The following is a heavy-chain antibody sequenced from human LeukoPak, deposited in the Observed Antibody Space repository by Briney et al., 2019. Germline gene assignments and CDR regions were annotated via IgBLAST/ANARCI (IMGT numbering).Heavy chain of an antibody. CDR3: ARDSGSLPGGVHALDI. CDR1: GGSISSGGYY. D-gene: IGHD1-26*01. Sequence: SETLSLTCTVSGGSISSGGYYWSWIRQPPGKGLEWIGYIYHSGSTYYNPSLKSRVTISVDRSKNQFSLKLSSVTAADTAVYYCARDSGSLPGGVHALDIWGQGTMVTVSS. CDR2: IYHSGST. J-gene: IGHJ3*02. V-gene: IGHV4-30-2*01.